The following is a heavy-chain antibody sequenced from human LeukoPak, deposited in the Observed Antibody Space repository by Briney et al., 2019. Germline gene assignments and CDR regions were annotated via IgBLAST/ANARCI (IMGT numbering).Heavy chain of an antibody. CDR3: ARGHIVATTINWFDP. Sequence: SETLSLTCTVSGGSISSSSYYWGWIRQPPGKGLEWIGSIYYSGSTYYNPSLKGRVTISVDTSKNQFSLKLSSVTAADTAVYYCARGHIVATTINWFDPWGQGTLVTVSS. D-gene: IGHD5-12*01. J-gene: IGHJ5*02. V-gene: IGHV4-39*07. CDR2: IYYSGST. CDR1: GGSISSSSYY.